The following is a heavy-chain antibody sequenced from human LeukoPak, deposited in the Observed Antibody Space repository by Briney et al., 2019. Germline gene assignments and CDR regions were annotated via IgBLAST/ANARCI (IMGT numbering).Heavy chain of an antibody. J-gene: IGHJ4*02. CDR2: IDYSSNYI. V-gene: IGHV3-21*01. CDR1: GFTLSSYS. Sequence: GGSLRLSCAASGFTLSSYSLNWVRQAPGQGLEWVSSIDYSSNYIYYTDSAKGRYTISRDNARNSLYLQINSLRAEDTAVYYWARDSNYDFGDYVLDYWGQGTLVTVCS. D-gene: IGHD4-17*01. CDR3: ARDSNYDFGDYVLDY.